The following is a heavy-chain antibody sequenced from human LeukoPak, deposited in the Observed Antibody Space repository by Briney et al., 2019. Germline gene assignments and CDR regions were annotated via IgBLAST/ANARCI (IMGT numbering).Heavy chain of an antibody. CDR1: GFTFSSYE. Sequence: PGGSLRLFCAASGFTFSSYEMNWVRQAPGKGLEWVSYISSSGSTIYYADSVKGRFTISRDNAKNSLYLQLNSLRAEDTAVNYCARDHGAIWYFDYWGQGTLVTVSS. V-gene: IGHV3-48*03. D-gene: IGHD3-9*01. CDR3: ARDHGAIWYFDY. CDR2: ISSSGSTI. J-gene: IGHJ4*02.